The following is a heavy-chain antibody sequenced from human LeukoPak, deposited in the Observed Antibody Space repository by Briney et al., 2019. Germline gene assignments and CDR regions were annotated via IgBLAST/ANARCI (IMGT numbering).Heavy chain of an antibody. CDR1: GGSFSGYY. V-gene: IGHV4-34*01. CDR3: ARGKTYYYGSGSYGPPFDY. Sequence: SETLSLTCAVYGGSFSGYYWSWIRQPPGKGLEWIGEINHSVSTNYNPSLKSRVTISVDTSKNQFSLKLSSVTAADTAVYYCARGKTYYYGSGSYGPPFDYWGQGTLVTVSS. CDR2: INHSVST. J-gene: IGHJ4*02. D-gene: IGHD3-10*01.